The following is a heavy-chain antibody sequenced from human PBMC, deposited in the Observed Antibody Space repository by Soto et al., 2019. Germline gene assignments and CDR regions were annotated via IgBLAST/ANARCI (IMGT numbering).Heavy chain of an antibody. CDR2: INHSGST. CDR1: GGSFSGYY. Sequence: QVQLQQWGAGLLMPSETLSLTCDVYGGSFSGYYWTWIRQPPGKGLEWIGEINHSGSTLYNPSLKSRVTISVDTSNNQFSLRLTSVTAADTAVYYCARVKAAGWFDPWGQGTLVTVSS. J-gene: IGHJ5*02. V-gene: IGHV4-34*01. D-gene: IGHD6-13*01. CDR3: ARVKAAGWFDP.